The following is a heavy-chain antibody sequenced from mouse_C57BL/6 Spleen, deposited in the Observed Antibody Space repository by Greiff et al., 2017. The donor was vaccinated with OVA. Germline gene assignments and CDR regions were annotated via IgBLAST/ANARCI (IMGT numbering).Heavy chain of an antibody. CDR1: GYTFTSYW. CDR2: INPSDGGT. J-gene: IGHJ4*01. D-gene: IGHD1-1*01. V-gene: IGHV1-53*01. Sequence: QVQLQQPGTELMKPGASVKLSCKASGYTFTSYWMHWVKQRPGQGLEWIGNINPSDGGTNYNEKFKSKATLTVDKSSSTAYMQLSSLTSEDSAVYYWARGGYYYGSSPYDAMAYWGQGTSVTVSS. CDR3: ARGGYYYGSSPYDAMAY.